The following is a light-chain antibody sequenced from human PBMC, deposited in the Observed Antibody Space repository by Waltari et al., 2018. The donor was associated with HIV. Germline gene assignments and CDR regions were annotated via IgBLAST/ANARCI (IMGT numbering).Light chain of an antibody. CDR1: QTISTY. Sequence: DIQLTQSPASLSASLGARVVITCRASQTISTYLNWYQQKAGKGPVLLVYSASTLQSGAPSRFRGSGSGRDFTLSISGLQPEDFASYFCQQSYESPFNFGPGTKLHV. V-gene: IGKV1-39*01. CDR2: SAS. J-gene: IGKJ3*01. CDR3: QQSYESPFN.